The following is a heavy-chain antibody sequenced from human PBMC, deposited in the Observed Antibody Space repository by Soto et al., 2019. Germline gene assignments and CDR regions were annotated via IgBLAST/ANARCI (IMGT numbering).Heavy chain of an antibody. Sequence: ASVKVSCKASGYTFTSYGISWVRQAPGQGLEWMGWISAYNGNTNYAQKLQGRVTMTTDTSTSTAYMELRSLRSDDTAVYYCARSYGGYDRGTLYYYSMDVWGKGTTVTVSS. D-gene: IGHD3-22*01. V-gene: IGHV1-18*01. J-gene: IGHJ6*03. CDR2: ISAYNGNT. CDR3: ARSYGGYDRGTLYYYSMDV. CDR1: GYTFTSYG.